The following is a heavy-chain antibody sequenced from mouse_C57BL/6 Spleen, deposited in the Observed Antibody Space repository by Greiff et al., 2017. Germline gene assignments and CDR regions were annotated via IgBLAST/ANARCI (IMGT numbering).Heavy chain of an antibody. CDR3: ARHGDRAMDY. J-gene: IGHJ4*01. V-gene: IGHV5-6*01. CDR1: GFTFSSYG. Sequence: EVHLVESGGDLVKPGGSLKLSCAASGFTFSSYGMSWVRQTPDKRLEWVATISSGGSYTYYPDSVKGRFTISRDNAKNTLYLQMSSLKSEDTAMYYCARHGDRAMDYWGQGTSVTVSS. D-gene: IGHD2-14*01. CDR2: ISSGGSYT.